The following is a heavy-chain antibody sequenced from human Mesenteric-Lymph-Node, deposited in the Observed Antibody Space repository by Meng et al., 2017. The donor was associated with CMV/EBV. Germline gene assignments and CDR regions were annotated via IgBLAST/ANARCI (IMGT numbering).Heavy chain of an antibody. CDR2: INPHNGVT. Sequence: ASVKVSCKASGYTFTGYYMNWVRQAPGQGLEWMGWINPHNGVTNYAQKFQGRVTMTRDTSTSTAYMELGSLRSDDTAVYFCARKPGVVGITSYYFYGMDVWGQGTTVTVSS. J-gene: IGHJ6*02. D-gene: IGHD3-22*01. CDR1: GYTFTGYY. V-gene: IGHV1-2*02. CDR3: ARKPGVVGITSYYFYGMDV.